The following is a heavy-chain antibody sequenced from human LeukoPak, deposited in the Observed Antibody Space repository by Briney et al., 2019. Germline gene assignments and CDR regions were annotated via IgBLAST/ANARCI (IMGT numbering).Heavy chain of an antibody. V-gene: IGHV1-69*13. Sequence: ASVKVSCKASGYTFTDYYMHWVRQAPGQGLEWMGGIIPIFGTANYAQKFQGRVTITADESTSTAYMELSSLRSEDTAVYYCARAIAAHDAFDIWGQGTMVTVSS. J-gene: IGHJ3*02. CDR1: GYTFTDYY. CDR3: ARAIAAHDAFDI. D-gene: IGHD6-13*01. CDR2: IIPIFGTA.